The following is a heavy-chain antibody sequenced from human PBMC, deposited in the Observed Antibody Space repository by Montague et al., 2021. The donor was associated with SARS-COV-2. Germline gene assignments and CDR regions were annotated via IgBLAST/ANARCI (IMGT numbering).Heavy chain of an antibody. CDR3: ARDTEGYFSSWYHDY. J-gene: IGHJ4*02. Sequence: SETLSLTCTVSGGSISSYYWSWIRQPPGKGLEWIGYIYYSGSTNYNPSLKSRVTISVDTSKNQFSLKLGSVTAADTAVYYCARDTEGYFSSWYHDYWGQGTLVTVSS. V-gene: IGHV4-59*01. CDR2: IYYSGST. D-gene: IGHD6-13*01. CDR1: GGSISSYY.